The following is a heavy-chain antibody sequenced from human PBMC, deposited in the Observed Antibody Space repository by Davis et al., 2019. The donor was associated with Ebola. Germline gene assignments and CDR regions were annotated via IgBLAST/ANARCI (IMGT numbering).Heavy chain of an antibody. V-gene: IGHV4-59*12. CDR1: GGSIRSYS. Sequence: SETLSLTCSVSGGSIRSYSWSWIRQPPGKGLEWIGYIYYSGTTNYNPSFRSRVTISVDMSKNQFSLRLTSVTAADTAMYYCARDYYDSNGYLYYFDSWGQGTLVTVSS. J-gene: IGHJ4*02. CDR2: IYYSGTT. D-gene: IGHD3-22*01. CDR3: ARDYYDSNGYLYYFDS.